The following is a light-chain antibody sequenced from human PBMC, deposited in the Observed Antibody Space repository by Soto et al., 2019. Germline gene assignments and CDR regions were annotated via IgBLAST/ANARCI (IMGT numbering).Light chain of an antibody. J-gene: IGLJ1*01. CDR1: SSDVGGYNY. CDR2: DVS. CDR3: SSYASSTPYV. V-gene: IGLV2-14*01. Sequence: LTQPASVSGSPGQSITISCTGTSSDVGGYNYVSWYQQHPGKAPKLMIYDVSNRPSGVSNRFSGSKSGNTASLTISGLQAEDEADYYCSSYASSTPYVFGTRTKVTVL.